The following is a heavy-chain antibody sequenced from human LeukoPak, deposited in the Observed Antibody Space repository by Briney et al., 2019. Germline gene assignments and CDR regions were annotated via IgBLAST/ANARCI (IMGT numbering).Heavy chain of an antibody. CDR2: IYYSGST. J-gene: IGHJ4*02. Sequence: SETLSLTCTVSGGSISSGAYYWSWIRQPPGKGLEWIGYIYYSGSTNYNPSLKSRVTISVDTSKNQFSLKLSSVTAADTAVYYCARDSRHSFDYWGQGTLVTVSS. V-gene: IGHV4-61*08. D-gene: IGHD3-3*02. CDR1: GGSISSGAYY. CDR3: ARDSRHSFDY.